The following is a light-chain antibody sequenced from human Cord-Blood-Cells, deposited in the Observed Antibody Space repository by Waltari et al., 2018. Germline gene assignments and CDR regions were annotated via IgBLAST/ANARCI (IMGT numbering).Light chain of an antibody. V-gene: IGLV2-23*01. J-gene: IGLJ2*01. CDR1: SSDVGSYNL. Sequence: QSALTQPASVSGSPGQSITISCTGTSSDVGSYNLVSWYQQHPGKAPKLMLYEGSKRPSGVSNRVSGSKSGNAASLTSSGLQAEDEADYYCCSYAGSVVFGGGTKLTVL. CDR2: EGS. CDR3: CSYAGSVV.